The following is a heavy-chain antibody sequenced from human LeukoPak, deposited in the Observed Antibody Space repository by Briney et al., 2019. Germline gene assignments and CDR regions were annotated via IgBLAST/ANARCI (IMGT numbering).Heavy chain of an antibody. CDR1: GYTFTDSY. Sequence: ASVKVSCKASGYTFTDSYMHWVRQAPGQGLEWIGWINPNAGATTYAQKFQGRVTMTRDTSISTVYMELNSLKLDDTAVCYCTREGRVGVPFDYWGQGTLVTVSS. J-gene: IGHJ4*02. CDR3: TREGRVGVPFDY. CDR2: INPNAGAT. V-gene: IGHV1-2*02. D-gene: IGHD2-15*01.